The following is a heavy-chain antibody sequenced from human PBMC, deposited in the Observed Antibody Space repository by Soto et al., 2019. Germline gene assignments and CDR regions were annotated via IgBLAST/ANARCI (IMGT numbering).Heavy chain of an antibody. D-gene: IGHD3-22*01. CDR3: TTGLTYYYDSSGYYWAGGMDV. CDR1: GFTFSNAW. CDR2: IKSKSDGERT. V-gene: IGHV3-15*01. J-gene: IGHJ6*02. Sequence: EVQLVESGGGLVKPGGSLRLSCAASGFTFSNAWMNWVRQAPGKGLEWVGRIKSKSDGERTDYAAPVKGRFTISRDDSKNMLYLQMNSLKTEDTAVYYCTTGLTYYYDSSGYYWAGGMDVWGQGITVTVSS.